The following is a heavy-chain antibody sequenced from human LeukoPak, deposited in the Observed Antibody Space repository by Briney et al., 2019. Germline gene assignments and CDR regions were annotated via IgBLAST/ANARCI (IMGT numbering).Heavy chain of an antibody. V-gene: IGHV3-23*01. CDR1: GFTFSNYA. D-gene: IGHD5-12*01. J-gene: IGHJ4*02. Sequence: GGSLRLSCAASGFTFSNYAMHWVRQAPGKGLEWVSAISGSGGSTYYADSVKGRFTISRDNSKNTLYLQMNSLRAEDTAVYYCAKEGYARPIYYFDYWGQGTLVTVSS. CDR3: AKEGYARPIYYFDY. CDR2: ISGSGGST.